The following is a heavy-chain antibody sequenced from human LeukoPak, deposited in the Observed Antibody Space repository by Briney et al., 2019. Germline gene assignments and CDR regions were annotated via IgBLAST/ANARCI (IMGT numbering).Heavy chain of an antibody. J-gene: IGHJ5*02. CDR3: ARGDSPYCSSTSCSPDWFDP. V-gene: IGHV1-18*01. CDR1: GYTFTSYG. CDR2: ISAYNGNT. D-gene: IGHD2-2*01. Sequence: ASVKVSCKASGYTFTSYGISWVRQAPGQGLEWMGWISAYNGNTNYAQKLQGRVTMTTDTSTSTAYMELRSLRSDDTAVYYCARGDSPYCSSTSCSPDWFDPWGQGTLVTVSS.